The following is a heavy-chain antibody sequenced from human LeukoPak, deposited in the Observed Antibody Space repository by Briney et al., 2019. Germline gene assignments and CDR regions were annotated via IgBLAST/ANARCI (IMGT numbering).Heavy chain of an antibody. Sequence: ASVKVSCKASGYTFTSYGISWVRQAPGQGLEWMGWISAYNGNTNYAQKLQGRVTMTTDTSTCTAYMELRSLRSDDTAVYYCARSPLPLYIVVVPAATEYYFDYWGQGTLVTVSS. V-gene: IGHV1-18*04. D-gene: IGHD2-2*01. J-gene: IGHJ4*02. CDR3: ARSPLPLYIVVVPAATEYYFDY. CDR1: GYTFTSYG. CDR2: ISAYNGNT.